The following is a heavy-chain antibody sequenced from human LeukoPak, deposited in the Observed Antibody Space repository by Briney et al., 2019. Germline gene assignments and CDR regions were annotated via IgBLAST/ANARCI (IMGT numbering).Heavy chain of an antibody. CDR1: GGSFSGYY. D-gene: IGHD6-19*01. V-gene: IGHV4-34*01. CDR2: INHSGST. CDR3: ARGSLIAVAVYYFDY. J-gene: IGHJ4*02. Sequence: SETLSLTCAVYGGSFSGYYWSWIRQPPGKGLEWTGEINHSGSTNYNPSLKSRVTISVDTSKNQFSLKLSSVTAADTAVYYCARGSLIAVAVYYFDYWGQGTLATVSS.